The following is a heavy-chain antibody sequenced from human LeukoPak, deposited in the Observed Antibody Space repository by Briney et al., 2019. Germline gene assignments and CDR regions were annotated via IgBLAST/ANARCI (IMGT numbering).Heavy chain of an antibody. Sequence: PGGSLRLSCIISGFPFDTYGMHWARQAPGKGLEWLTLISHDGNIRYYADSVKGRFTVSRDNSKNMVYLQMNGLRTEDTAVYYCARDQGPYYYDSSGSGFDPWGQGTLVTVSS. D-gene: IGHD3-22*01. CDR2: ISHDGNIR. CDR3: ARDQGPYYYDSSGSGFDP. V-gene: IGHV3-30*03. J-gene: IGHJ5*02. CDR1: GFPFDTYG.